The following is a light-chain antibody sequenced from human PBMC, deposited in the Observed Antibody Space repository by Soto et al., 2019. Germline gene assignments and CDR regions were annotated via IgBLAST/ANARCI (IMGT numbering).Light chain of an antibody. CDR3: QHYDHLPIT. CDR1: QDITNY. Sequence: DITMTQSPPALSASVGDKVTITCQASQDITNYLNWYQQKPGRAPRLLLYDASSLETGVPSRFSGSGSGTDFTLTISSLQPEDVATYYCQHYDHLPITFGQGTRLEI. J-gene: IGKJ5*01. V-gene: IGKV1-33*01. CDR2: DAS.